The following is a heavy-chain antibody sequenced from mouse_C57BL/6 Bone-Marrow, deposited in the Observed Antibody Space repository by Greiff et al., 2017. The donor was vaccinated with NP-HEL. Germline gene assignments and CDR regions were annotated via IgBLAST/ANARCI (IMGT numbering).Heavy chain of an antibody. Sequence: EVQLQQSGTVLARPGASVKMSCKTSGYTFTSYWMHWVKQRPGQGLEWIGAIYPGNSDTSYNQKFKGKAKLTAVTSASTAYMELSSLTNEDSAVYYCTRPARRESAWFAYWGQGTLVTVSA. CDR1: GYTFTSYW. CDR3: TRPARRESAWFAY. V-gene: IGHV1-5*01. J-gene: IGHJ3*01. D-gene: IGHD3-1*01. CDR2: IYPGNSDT.